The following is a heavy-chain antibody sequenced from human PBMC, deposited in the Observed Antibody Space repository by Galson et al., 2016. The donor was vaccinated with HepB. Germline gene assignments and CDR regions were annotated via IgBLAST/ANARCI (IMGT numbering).Heavy chain of an antibody. CDR2: IVPIYGKA. CDR3: AGGYSSSLYYFDY. D-gene: IGHD6-19*01. J-gene: IGHJ4*02. CDR1: YA. V-gene: IGHV1-69*06. Sequence: YAISWVRQAPGQGLEWMGGIVPIYGKANYAQRFQGRVTIIADKSTSTVYMELSSLRSEDAAVYYCAGGYSSSLYYFDYWGQGTLVTVFS.